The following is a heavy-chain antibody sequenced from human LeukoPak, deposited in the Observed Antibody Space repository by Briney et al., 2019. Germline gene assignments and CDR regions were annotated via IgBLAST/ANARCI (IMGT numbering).Heavy chain of an antibody. Sequence: GGSLRLSCAASGFTFSTFAMIWVRQPPGKGLEWVSSIFPSGGEIHYADSVRARFTISRDNSKSTLSLQMNSLRAEDTAIYYCATYRQVLLPFESWGQGTLVTVSS. D-gene: IGHD2-8*02. CDR3: ATYRQVLLPFES. V-gene: IGHV3-23*01. CDR2: IFPSGGEI. CDR1: GFTFSTFA. J-gene: IGHJ4*02.